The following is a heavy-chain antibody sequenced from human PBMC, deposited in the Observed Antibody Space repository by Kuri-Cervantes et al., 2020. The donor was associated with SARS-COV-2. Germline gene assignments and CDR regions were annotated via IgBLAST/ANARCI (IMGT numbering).Heavy chain of an antibody. CDR2: ISYDGSNK. Sequence: GGSLRLSCAASGFTVSSYAMHWVRQAPGKGLEWVALISYDGSNKFYADFVKGRFTISRDNSRNTLYLQMNSLRADDTAVYYCAKDPHGIVVVVAAIDQWGQGALVTVSS. V-gene: IGHV3-30*18. J-gene: IGHJ4*02. CDR1: GFTVSSYA. D-gene: IGHD2-15*01. CDR3: AKDPHGIVVVVAAIDQ.